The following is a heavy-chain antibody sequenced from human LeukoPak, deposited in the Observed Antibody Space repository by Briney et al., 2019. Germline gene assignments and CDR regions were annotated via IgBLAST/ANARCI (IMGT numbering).Heavy chain of an antibody. V-gene: IGHV3-11*01. CDR1: GFTFSDYY. D-gene: IGHD3-22*01. CDR3: ASLYYYDSIDY. CDR2: ISSSTSNI. J-gene: IGHJ4*02. Sequence: GGSLTLSCEASGFTFSDYYMGWIRQAPGKGLEWVSYISSSTSNIYYVDSVKGRFAISRDNTKNSLFLQMTSLRADDTAVYYCASLYYYDSIDYWGQGTLVTVSS.